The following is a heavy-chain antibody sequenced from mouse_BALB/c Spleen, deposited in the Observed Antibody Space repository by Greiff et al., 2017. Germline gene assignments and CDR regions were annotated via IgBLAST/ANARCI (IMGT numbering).Heavy chain of an antibody. V-gene: IGHV5-6*01. Sequence: ESGGDLVKPGGSLKLSCAASGFTFSSYGMSWVRQTPDKRLEWVATISSGGSYTYYPDSVKGRFTISRDNAKNTLYLQMSSLKSEDTAMYYCARHQDYWYFDVWGAGTTVTVSS. CDR3: ARHQDYWYFDV. CDR2: ISSGGSYT. CDR1: GFTFSSYG. J-gene: IGHJ1*01. D-gene: IGHD3-2*02.